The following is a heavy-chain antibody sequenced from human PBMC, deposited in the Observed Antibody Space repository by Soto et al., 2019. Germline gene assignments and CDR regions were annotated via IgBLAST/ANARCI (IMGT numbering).Heavy chain of an antibody. CDR1: GFTFSGYG. J-gene: IGHJ6*02. CDR3: VKDGSSGWPYYYGMDV. Sequence: GGSLRLSCAASGFTFSGYGMHWVRQAPGKGLEWVAVISYDGSNKYYADSVKGRFSISRDNSKNTLYLQMSSLRAEDTAVCYCVKDGSSGWPYYYGMDVWGQGTTVTVSS. CDR2: ISYDGSNK. V-gene: IGHV3-30*18. D-gene: IGHD6-19*01.